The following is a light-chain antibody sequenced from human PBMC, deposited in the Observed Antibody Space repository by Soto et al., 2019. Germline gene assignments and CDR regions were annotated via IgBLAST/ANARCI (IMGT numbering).Light chain of an antibody. CDR2: GNS. V-gene: IGLV1-40*01. CDR3: QSYDSSLSGYYV. Sequence: QYVLTQPPSVYGAPGQRVTISCTGSSSNIGAGYDVHWYQQLPGTAPKLLIYGNSNRPSGVPDRFSGSKSGTSASLAITGLQAEDEADYYCQSYDSSLSGYYVFGTGTKVTVL. CDR1: SSNIGAGYD. J-gene: IGLJ1*01.